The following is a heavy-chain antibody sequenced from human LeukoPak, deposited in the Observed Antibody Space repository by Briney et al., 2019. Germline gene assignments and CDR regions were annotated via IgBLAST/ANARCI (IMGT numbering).Heavy chain of an antibody. D-gene: IGHD2-2*01. J-gene: IGHJ6*03. CDR3: ARGLPGYCSSTSCPALGYYYYMDV. CDR1: GGTFSSYA. CDR2: IIPIFGTA. Sequence: SVKVSCKASGGTFSSYAISWVRQAPGQGLEWMGGIIPIFGTANYAQKFQGRVTITTDESTSTAYMELSSLRSEDTAVYYCARGLPGYCSSTSCPALGYYYYMDVWGKGTTVTVSS. V-gene: IGHV1-69*05.